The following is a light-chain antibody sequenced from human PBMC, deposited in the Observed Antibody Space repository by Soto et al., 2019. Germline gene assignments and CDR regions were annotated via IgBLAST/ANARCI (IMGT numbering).Light chain of an antibody. V-gene: IGLV2-14*01. Sequence: QSVLTQPASVSGSPGQSITISCTGTSSDVGAYSYVSWYQQHPGKAPKLMIYEVSNRPAGVSNRFSGSKSVNTACLTISGLQAEDEADYYCSSYTTTSSYVFGTGTKVTVL. CDR2: EVS. CDR1: SSDVGAYSY. CDR3: SSYTTTSSYV. J-gene: IGLJ1*01.